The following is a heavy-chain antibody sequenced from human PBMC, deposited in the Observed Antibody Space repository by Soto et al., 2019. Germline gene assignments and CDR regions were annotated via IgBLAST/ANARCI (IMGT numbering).Heavy chain of an antibody. V-gene: IGHV4-38-2*01. CDR1: GYSISSGYY. J-gene: IGHJ5*02. D-gene: IGHD3-9*01. CDR2: IYHSGST. Sequence: ETLSLTCAVSGYSISSGYYWGWIRQPPGKGLEWIGSIYHSGSTYYNPSLKSRVTISVDTSKNQFSLKLSSVTAADTAVYYCARGRWHDILTGNWFDPWGQGTLVTVSS. CDR3: ARGRWHDILTGNWFDP.